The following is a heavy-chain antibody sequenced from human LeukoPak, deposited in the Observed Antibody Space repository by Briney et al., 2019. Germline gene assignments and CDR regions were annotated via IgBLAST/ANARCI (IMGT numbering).Heavy chain of an antibody. V-gene: IGHV3-15*01. J-gene: IGHJ4*02. CDR1: GFTFSSYS. Sequence: GGSLRLSCAASGFTFSSYSMNWVRQAPGKGLEWVGRIKTKTDGGTTDYAAPVKGRFTISRDDSKNTVYLQMNSLKSEDTAVYYCTTARVGYWGQGTLVTVSS. CDR3: TTARVGY. CDR2: IKTKTDGGTT.